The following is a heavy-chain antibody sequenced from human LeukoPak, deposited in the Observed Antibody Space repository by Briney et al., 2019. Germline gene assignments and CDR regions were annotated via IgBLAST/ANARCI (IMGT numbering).Heavy chain of an antibody. CDR2: INHSGST. D-gene: IGHD2-15*01. Sequence: PSETLSLTCAVYGGSFSGYYWSWIRQPPGKGLEWIGEINHSGSTNYNPSLKSRVTISVDTSKNQFSLKLSSVTAADTAVYYCARGRYRSVAAVYRAKLDYWGQGTLVTVSS. V-gene: IGHV4-34*01. CDR3: ARGRYRSVAAVYRAKLDY. CDR1: GGSFSGYY. J-gene: IGHJ4*02.